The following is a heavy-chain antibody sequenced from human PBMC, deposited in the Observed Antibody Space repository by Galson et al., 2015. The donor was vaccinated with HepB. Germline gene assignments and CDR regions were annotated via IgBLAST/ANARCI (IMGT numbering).Heavy chain of an antibody. Sequence: CAISGDSVSSTSAVWNWVRQSPSRGLEWLGRTWYRSKWCYEFAVSVESRITINPDTSKNQFSLQLSSVTPEDTAVYYCARTQVGAAYFDYWGQGTLVTVSS. CDR2: TWYRSKWCY. J-gene: IGHJ4*02. D-gene: IGHD1-26*01. V-gene: IGHV6-1*01. CDR1: GDSVSSTSAV. CDR3: ARTQVGAAYFDY.